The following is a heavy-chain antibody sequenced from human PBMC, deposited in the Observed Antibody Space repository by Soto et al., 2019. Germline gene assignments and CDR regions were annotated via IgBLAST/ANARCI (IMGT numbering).Heavy chain of an antibody. D-gene: IGHD1-26*01. J-gene: IGHJ4*02. CDR3: ARDPGGSGSYYFDY. CDR1: GGSISSGGYY. Sequence: SETLSLTCTVSGGSISSGGYYWSWLRQHPGKDREWIGYIYYSGSNYYNPSLKSRVTISVDTTKNQFSLKLSVVTAADAVLYYGARDPGGSGSYYFDYWGQGTLVTVSS. V-gene: IGHV4-31*03. CDR2: IYYSGSN.